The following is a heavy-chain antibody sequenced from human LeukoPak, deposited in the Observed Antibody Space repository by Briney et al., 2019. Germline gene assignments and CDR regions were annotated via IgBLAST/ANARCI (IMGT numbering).Heavy chain of an antibody. V-gene: IGHV4-4*07. J-gene: IGHJ6*03. D-gene: IGHD2-2*02. CDR2: IYTSGST. Sequence: PSETLSLTCTVSGGAIGSYHWSWIRQPAGKGLEWIGRIYTSGSTNYNPSLKSRVTMSVDTSKNQFSLKLSSVTAADTAVYYCAREGGNYCSSTSCYTQVPGYSYGSSYYYYYMDVWGKGTTVTVSS. CDR1: GGAIGSYH. CDR3: AREGGNYCSSTSCYTQVPGYSYGSSYYYYYMDV.